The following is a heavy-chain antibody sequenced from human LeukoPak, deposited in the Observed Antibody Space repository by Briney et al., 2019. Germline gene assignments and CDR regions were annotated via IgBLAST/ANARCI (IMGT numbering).Heavy chain of an antibody. CDR1: GYTLTELS. CDR2: FDPEDGET. D-gene: IGHD6-19*01. CDR3: ARYGSPYSSGWRWFDP. Sequence: ASVKVSCKVSGYTLTELSMHWVRQAPGKGLEWMGGFDPEDGETIYAQKLQGRVTMTTDTSTSTAYMELRSLRSDDTAVYYCARYGSPYSSGWRWFDPWGQGTLVTVSS. J-gene: IGHJ5*02. V-gene: IGHV1-24*01.